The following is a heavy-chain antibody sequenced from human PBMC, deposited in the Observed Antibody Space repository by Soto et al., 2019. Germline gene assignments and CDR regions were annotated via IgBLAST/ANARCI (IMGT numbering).Heavy chain of an antibody. Sequence: PSETLSLTCTVSGGSISSYYWSWIRQPPGKGLEWIRYIYYSGSTNYNPSLKSRVTISVDKSKNQFSLKLSSVTAADTAVYYCATRYSGYDSDVWGQGTTVTVSS. V-gene: IGHV4-59*08. J-gene: IGHJ6*02. CDR2: IYYSGST. CDR1: GGSISSYY. D-gene: IGHD5-12*01. CDR3: ATRYSGYDSDV.